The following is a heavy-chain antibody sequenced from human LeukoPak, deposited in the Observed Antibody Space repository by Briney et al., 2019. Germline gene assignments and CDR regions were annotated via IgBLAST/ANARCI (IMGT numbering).Heavy chain of an antibody. CDR2: ISWNSGSI. CDR3: AKGPAYYDFRMDV. D-gene: IGHD3-3*01. Sequence: GGSLRLSCAASGFTFDDYAMHWVRQAPGKGLEWVSGISWNSGSIGYADSVKGRFTISRDSAKNSLYLQMNSLRAEDTALYYCAKGPAYYDFRMDVWGQGTTVTVSS. J-gene: IGHJ6*02. CDR1: GFTFDDYA. V-gene: IGHV3-9*01.